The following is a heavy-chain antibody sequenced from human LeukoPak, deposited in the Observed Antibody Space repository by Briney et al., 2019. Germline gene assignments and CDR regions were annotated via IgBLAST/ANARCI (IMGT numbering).Heavy chain of an antibody. J-gene: IGHJ3*02. Sequence: GGSLRLSCAASGFTVSSNYMSWVRQAPGKGLEWVSVIYSGGSTYYADSVKGRFTISRDNSKNTLYLQMNSLRAEDTAVYYCARDSRFGGKYYSDAFDIWGQGTMVTVSS. CDR2: IYSGGST. CDR3: ARDSRFGGKYYSDAFDI. V-gene: IGHV3-66*01. CDR1: GFTVSSNY. D-gene: IGHD3-10*01.